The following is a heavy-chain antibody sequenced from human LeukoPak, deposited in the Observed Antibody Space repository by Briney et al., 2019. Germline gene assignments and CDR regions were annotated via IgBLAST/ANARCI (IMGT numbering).Heavy chain of an antibody. J-gene: IGHJ1*01. Sequence: GGSLRLSCAASGFTFSSYGMHWVRQAPGKGLEWVAVISYDGSNKYYADSVKGRFTISSDNSKNTLYLQMNSLRAEDTAVYYCAKGNEDYGDYGIQHWGQGTLVAVSS. V-gene: IGHV3-30*18. D-gene: IGHD4-17*01. CDR3: AKGNEDYGDYGIQH. CDR2: ISYDGSNK. CDR1: GFTFSSYG.